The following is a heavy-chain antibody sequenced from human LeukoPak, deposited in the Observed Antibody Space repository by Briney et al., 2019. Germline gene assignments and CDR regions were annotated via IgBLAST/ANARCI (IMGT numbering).Heavy chain of an antibody. CDR1: GYTFSDYY. CDR2: IIPIFGTA. V-gene: IGHV1-69*06. D-gene: IGHD3-10*01. Sequence: GASVKVSCKASGYTFSDYYLHWLRQAPGQGLEWMGGIIPIFGTANYAQKFQGRVTITADKSTSTAYMELSRLRSDDTAVYYCAREEVRGVIYNWFDPWGQGTLVTVSS. J-gene: IGHJ5*02. CDR3: AREEVRGVIYNWFDP.